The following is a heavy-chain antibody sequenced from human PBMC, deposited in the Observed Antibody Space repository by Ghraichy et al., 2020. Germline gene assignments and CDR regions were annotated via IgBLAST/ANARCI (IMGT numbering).Heavy chain of an antibody. J-gene: IGHJ4*02. D-gene: IGHD2-15*01. CDR1: GYTFTDYY. CDR3: ARDGGIRLLSLDY. V-gene: IGHV1-2*06. CDR2: INPLSGGS. Sequence: ASVKVSCTASGYTFTDYYIHWVRQAPGQGLEWMGRINPLSGGSDSAQQFQGRVTMTRDTSTRTVNMELSRLRSDDTAVYYCARDGGIRLLSLDYWGQGTLVTVSS.